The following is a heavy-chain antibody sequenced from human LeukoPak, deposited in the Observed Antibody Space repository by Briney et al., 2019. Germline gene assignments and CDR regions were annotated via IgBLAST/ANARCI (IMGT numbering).Heavy chain of an antibody. CDR3: VRGRPNSSGWYAPGWYYGMDV. Sequence: SETLSLTCAVYGGSFSGYYWSWICQPPGKGLEWIGEINHSGSTNYNPSLKSRVTISVDTSKNQFSLKLSSVTAADTAVYYCVRGRPNSSGWYAPGWYYGMDVWGQGTTVTVSS. D-gene: IGHD6-19*01. CDR1: GGSFSGYY. J-gene: IGHJ6*02. V-gene: IGHV4-34*01. CDR2: INHSGST.